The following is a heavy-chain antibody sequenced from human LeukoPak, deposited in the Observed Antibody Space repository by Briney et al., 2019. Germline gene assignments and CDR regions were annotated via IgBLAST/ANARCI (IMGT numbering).Heavy chain of an antibody. CDR3: ARASPVTTNNYYYYGMDV. CDR2: FDPEDGET. V-gene: IGHV1-24*01. D-gene: IGHD4-17*01. J-gene: IGHJ6*02. Sequence: ASVKVSCKVSGYTLTELSMHWVRQAPGKGLEWMGGFDPEDGETIYAQKFQGRVTMTEDTSTDTAYMELSSLRSEDTAVYYCARASPVTTNNYYYYGMDVWGQGTTVTVSS. CDR1: GYTLTELS.